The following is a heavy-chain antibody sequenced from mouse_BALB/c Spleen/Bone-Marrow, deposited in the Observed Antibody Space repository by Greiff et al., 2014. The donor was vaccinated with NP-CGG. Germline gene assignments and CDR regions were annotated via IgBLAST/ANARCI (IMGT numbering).Heavy chain of an antibody. J-gene: IGHJ4*01. CDR1: GFTFSSYG. Sequence: EVKLVESGGDLVKPGGPLKLSCAASGFTFSSYGMSWVRQTPDKRLEWVATISSGGTNTYYPDSVKGRFTTSRDNAKNTLYLKMSSLKSEDTAMYYCTRRGIYDERTAMDYWGQGTSVTVSS. V-gene: IGHV5-6*02. D-gene: IGHD2-12*01. CDR2: ISSGGTNT. CDR3: TRRGIYDERTAMDY.